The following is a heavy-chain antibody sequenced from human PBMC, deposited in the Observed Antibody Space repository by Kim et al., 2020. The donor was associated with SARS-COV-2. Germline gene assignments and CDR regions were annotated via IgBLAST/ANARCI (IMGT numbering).Heavy chain of an antibody. CDR1: GGSISSSSYY. J-gene: IGHJ3*02. D-gene: IGHD6-13*01. V-gene: IGHV4-39*01. CDR2: IYYSGST. CDR3: ASPRGSWPYDAFDI. Sequence: SETLSLTCTVSGGSISSSSYYWGWIRQPPGKGLEWIGSIYYSGSTYYNPSLKSRVTISVDTSKNQFSLKLSSVTAADTAVYYCASPRGSWPYDAFDIWGQGTMVTVSS.